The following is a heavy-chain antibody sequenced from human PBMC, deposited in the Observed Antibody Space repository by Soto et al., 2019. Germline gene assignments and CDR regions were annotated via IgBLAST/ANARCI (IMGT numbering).Heavy chain of an antibody. CDR3: ARGEDYFGY. CDR1: GYTFLSYG. Sequence: QVQLVQSGAEVKKPGASVKVSCKASGYTFLSYGLTWVRQAPGQGLEWVGRISAYSGDTTYAQKFQGRVTLAADTSTTTAYMELRSLRSDDTAAYFCARGEDYFGYWGQGTLVTVSS. J-gene: IGHJ4*02. V-gene: IGHV1-18*01. CDR2: ISAYSGDT.